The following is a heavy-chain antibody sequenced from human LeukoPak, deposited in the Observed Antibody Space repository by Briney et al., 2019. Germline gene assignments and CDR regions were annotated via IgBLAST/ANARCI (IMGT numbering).Heavy chain of an antibody. CDR2: ISGSGGST. J-gene: IGHJ4*02. CDR1: GFTFSNYA. CDR3: AKDLVVTASGYFDY. D-gene: IGHD2-21*02. Sequence: PGGSLRLSCVGSGFTFSNYAMTWVRQAPGKGLEWVSAISGSGGSTYYADSVKGRFTISRDKSKNTLYLQMNSLRAEDAALYYCAKDLVVTASGYFDYWGQGTLVTVSS. V-gene: IGHV3-23*01.